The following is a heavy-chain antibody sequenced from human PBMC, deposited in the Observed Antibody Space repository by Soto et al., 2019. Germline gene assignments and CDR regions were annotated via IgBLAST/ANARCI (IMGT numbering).Heavy chain of an antibody. D-gene: IGHD3-22*01. CDR3: AYTPRIVLVGFDY. V-gene: IGHV2-5*02. Sequence: QITLKESGPPLVKPTQTLTLTCTFSGFSLSTSGVGVGWIRQPPGKALEGLALIYWDDDKRYSPSLKCRHTSTNDTSKNQAVLTMTNMESVDTATYYGAYTPRIVLVGFDYWGQGTLVTASS. J-gene: IGHJ4*02. CDR2: IYWDDDK. CDR1: GFSLSTSGVG.